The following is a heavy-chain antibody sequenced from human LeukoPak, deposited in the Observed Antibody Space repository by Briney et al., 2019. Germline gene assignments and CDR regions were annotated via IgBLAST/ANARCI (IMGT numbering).Heavy chain of an antibody. D-gene: IGHD3-22*01. CDR2: ISGSGGST. J-gene: IGHJ4*02. CDR3: AKDRDSSGYYWDY. Sequence: PGGTLRLSCAASGFTFSSYGMSWARQAPGKGLEWVSAISGSGGSTYYADSVKGRFTISRDNSKNTLYLQMNSLRAEDTAVYYCAKDRDSSGYYWDYWGQGTLVTVSS. V-gene: IGHV3-23*01. CDR1: GFTFSSYG.